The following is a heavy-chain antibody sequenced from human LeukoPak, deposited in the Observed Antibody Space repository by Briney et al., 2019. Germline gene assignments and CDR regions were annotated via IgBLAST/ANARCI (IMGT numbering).Heavy chain of an antibody. J-gene: IGHJ4*02. D-gene: IGHD3-22*01. CDR3: ARGDTSGYRY. CDR1: GGSFSGYY. CDR2: TNHSGST. V-gene: IGHV4-34*01. Sequence: PSETLSLTCAVYGGSFSGYYWSWIRQPPGKGLEWIGETNHSGSTKHTPSLKSRVTISVDTSKNQFSLRLSSVTAADTAVYYCARGDTSGYRYWGQGILVIVSS.